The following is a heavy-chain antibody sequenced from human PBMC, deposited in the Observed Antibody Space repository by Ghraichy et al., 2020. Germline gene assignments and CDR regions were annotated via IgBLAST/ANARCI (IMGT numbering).Heavy chain of an antibody. CDR1: GFDFTNAW. D-gene: IGHD3-10*01. CDR3: SIGPHYGSD. J-gene: IGHJ4*02. CDR2: VKSKSAGETR. V-gene: IGHV3-15*07. Sequence: LSLTCAASGFDFTNAWVNWVRQAPGKGLEWVARVKSKSAGETRDYAAPVKGRFTISRDDSRNTLYLQMNSLKTEDTAVYYCSIGPHYGSDWGQGTLVAVSS.